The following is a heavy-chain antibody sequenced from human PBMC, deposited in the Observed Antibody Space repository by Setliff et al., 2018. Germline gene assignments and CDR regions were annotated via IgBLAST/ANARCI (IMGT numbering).Heavy chain of an antibody. CDR3: AREPYDYILGSYRSPYFDH. Sequence: ASVKVSCKASGYTFVGYYLHWVRQAPGQGLEWMGWINPKTGGTNYAQKFQGRVTMTRDASINTAFMHLSSLKSDDMAVYYCAREPYDYILGSYRSPYFDHWGQGALVTVSS. CDR1: GYTFVGYY. D-gene: IGHD3-16*02. J-gene: IGHJ4*02. CDR2: INPKTGGT. V-gene: IGHV1-2*02.